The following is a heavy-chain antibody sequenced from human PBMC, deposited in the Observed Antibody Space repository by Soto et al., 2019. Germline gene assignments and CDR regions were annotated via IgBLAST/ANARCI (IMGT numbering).Heavy chain of an antibody. CDR1: GASVSSSSYY. Sequence: SETLSLTCTVSGASVSSSSYYWGWIRQPPGKGLEWIGSIYYSGSTYYNPSLKSRVTISVDTSKNQFSLKLSSVTAADTAVYYCARLNAGTTYYHYGLAVWGQGTTVTVSS. CDR3: ARLNAGTTYYHYGLAV. D-gene: IGHD1-7*01. CDR2: IYYSGST. V-gene: IGHV4-39*01. J-gene: IGHJ6*02.